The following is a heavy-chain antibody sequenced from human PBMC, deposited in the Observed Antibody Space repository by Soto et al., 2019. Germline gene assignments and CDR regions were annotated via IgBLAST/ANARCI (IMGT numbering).Heavy chain of an antibody. D-gene: IGHD4-17*01. Sequence: GASVKVSCKASGDTFTGYYMHWVRQAPGQGLEWMGWINPNSGGTNYAQKFQGRVTMTRDTSISTAYMELSRLRSDDTAVYYCATRVYGDYAFGYWGQGTLVTVSS. J-gene: IGHJ4*02. V-gene: IGHV1-2*02. CDR3: ATRVYGDYAFGY. CDR2: INPNSGGT. CDR1: GDTFTGYY.